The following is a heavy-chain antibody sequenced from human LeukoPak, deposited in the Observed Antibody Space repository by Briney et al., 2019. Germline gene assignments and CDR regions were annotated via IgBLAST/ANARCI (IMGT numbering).Heavy chain of an antibody. CDR2: IYTSGST. CDR3: AANYGGNEGLFDY. D-gene: IGHD4-23*01. CDR1: GGSISSGSYY. Sequence: SETLSLTCTVSGGSISSGSYYWSWIRQPAGKGLEWIGRIYTSGSTNYNPSLKSRVTISVDTSKNQFSLKLSSVTAADTAVYYCAANYGGNEGLFDYWGQGTLVTVSS. V-gene: IGHV4-61*02. J-gene: IGHJ4*02.